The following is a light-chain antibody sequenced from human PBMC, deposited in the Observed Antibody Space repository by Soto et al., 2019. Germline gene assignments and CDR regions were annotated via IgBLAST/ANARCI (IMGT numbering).Light chain of an antibody. Sequence: EIVLTQSPGTLSLSPGERATLSCRAGQGVTTIFAWYQQKSGQSPRLLIYDVSIRATGVPARFSGTGSETDFTLPISGLQSEDSAVYFCQQYNNWPFSFGQGTRLEIK. CDR1: QGVTTI. CDR3: QQYNNWPFS. J-gene: IGKJ5*01. CDR2: DVS. V-gene: IGKV3-15*01.